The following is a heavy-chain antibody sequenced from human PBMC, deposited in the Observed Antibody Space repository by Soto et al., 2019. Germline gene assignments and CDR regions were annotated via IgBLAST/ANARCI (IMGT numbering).Heavy chain of an antibody. Sequence: ASVKVYCKASGYTFTSYYMHWVGQAPGQGLEWMGIINPSGGSTSYAQKLQGRVTMTRDTSTSTVYMELSSLRSEDTAVYYCPLGSISSPSYYYGMYFWGQGTTVTVSS. D-gene: IGHD3-3*02. J-gene: IGHJ6*02. CDR2: INPSGGST. CDR1: GYTFTSYY. CDR3: PLGSISSPSYYYGMYF. V-gene: IGHV1-46*03.